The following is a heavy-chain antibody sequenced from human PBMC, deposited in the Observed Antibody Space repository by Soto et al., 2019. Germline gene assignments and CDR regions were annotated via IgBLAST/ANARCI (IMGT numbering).Heavy chain of an antibody. CDR1: GFTFSNAW. V-gene: IGHV3-15*01. CDR3: TTETPPDWVLDY. CDR2: IKSKSYGWTT. Sequence: EVQLVESGGGLVKPGGSLRVSCAASGFTFSNAWMSWVRQAPGKGLEWVGRIKSKSYGWTTDYAAPVKGRFIISRDDSKNTLYLKMNSLKTEDTAVYYCTTETPPDWVLDYWGQGALVTVSS. J-gene: IGHJ4*02. D-gene: IGHD3-9*01.